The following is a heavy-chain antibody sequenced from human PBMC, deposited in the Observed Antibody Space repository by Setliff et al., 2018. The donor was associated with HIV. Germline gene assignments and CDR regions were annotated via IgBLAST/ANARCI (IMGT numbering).Heavy chain of an antibody. CDR2: INHRGST. V-gene: IGHV4-34*01. CDR1: GGSFSGYY. D-gene: IGHD5-12*01. Sequence: SETLSLTCAVYGGSFSGYYWSWIRQPPGKGLEWIGEINHRGSTNCNPSLKSRVSISVDTSKNQFSLKLSSVTAADTAVYYCATLKMATIYRDFDYWGQGTLGTAPQ. CDR3: ATLKMATIYRDFDY. J-gene: IGHJ4*02.